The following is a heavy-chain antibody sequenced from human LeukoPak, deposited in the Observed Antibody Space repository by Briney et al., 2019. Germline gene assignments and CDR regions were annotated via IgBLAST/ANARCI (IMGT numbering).Heavy chain of an antibody. CDR3: ARAWGLIAAAGPRGWFDP. CDR1: GYTFTSYG. D-gene: IGHD6-13*01. V-gene: IGHV1-18*01. Sequence: ASVKVSCTASGYTFTSYGISWVRQAPGQGLEWMGWISAYNGNTNYAQKLQGRVTMTTDTSTSTAYMELRSLRSDDTAVYYCARAWGLIAAAGPRGWFDPWGQGTLVTVSS. CDR2: ISAYNGNT. J-gene: IGHJ5*02.